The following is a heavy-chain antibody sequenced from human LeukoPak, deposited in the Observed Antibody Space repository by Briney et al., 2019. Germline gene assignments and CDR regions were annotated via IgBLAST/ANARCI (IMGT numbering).Heavy chain of an antibody. CDR1: GYTFTGYY. J-gene: IGHJ4*02. CDR2: INPNSGGT. CDR3: ARDPYTRPGIALD. V-gene: IGHV1-2*02. Sequence: ASLKVSCKASGYTFTGYYMHWVRQAPGQGLEWLGWINPNSGGTNYAQKFQGRVTMTRDTSISTAYMELSRLRSDDTAVYYCARDPYTRPGIALDWGQGTLVTVSS. D-gene: IGHD6-13*01.